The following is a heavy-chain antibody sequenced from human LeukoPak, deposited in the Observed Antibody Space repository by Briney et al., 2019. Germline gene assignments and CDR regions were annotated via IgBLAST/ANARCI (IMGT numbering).Heavy chain of an antibody. CDR1: GGSISSSSYY. CDR2: IYYSGST. CDR3: ATPIPSVHSSGWYGIHAY. J-gene: IGHJ4*02. V-gene: IGHV4-39*01. D-gene: IGHD6-19*01. Sequence: KSSETLSLTCTVSGGSISSSSYYWGWIRQPPGKGLEWIGSIYYSGSTYYNPSLKSRVTISVDTSKNQFSLKLSSVTAADTAVYYCATPIPSVHSSGWYGIHAYWGQGTLVTVSS.